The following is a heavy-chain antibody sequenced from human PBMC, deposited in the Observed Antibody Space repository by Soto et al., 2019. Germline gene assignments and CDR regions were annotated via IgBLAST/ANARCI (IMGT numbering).Heavy chain of an antibody. J-gene: IGHJ4*02. V-gene: IGHV3-53*01. CDR2: IYSNGNT. CDR1: GFTVSSSY. D-gene: IGHD1-26*01. Sequence: EVQLVESGGALIQPGGSLRLSCAASGFTVSSSYMTWVRQVPGRGLEWVSIIYSNGNTYYADPVRGRFTISRDNSKNSLYLQMNSLRTEDTAIYYCARAVGYNGNYIDYWGQGTLVTVSS. CDR3: ARAVGYNGNYIDY.